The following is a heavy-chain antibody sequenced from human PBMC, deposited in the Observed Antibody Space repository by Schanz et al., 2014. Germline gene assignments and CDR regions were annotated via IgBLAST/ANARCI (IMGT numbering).Heavy chain of an antibody. CDR1: GFTFSSYA. CDR2: ISGSGETT. V-gene: IGHV3-23*04. Sequence: EVQLVESGGGLVKPGGSLRLSCAASGFTFSSYAMSWVRQAPGKGLEWVSAISGSGETTYYADSVKGRFTISRDSSKNTLFLQMNSLRAEDTAVYFCARDGGRDGYNLAFDVWGQGTLVSVSS. CDR3: ARDGGRDGYNLAFDV. J-gene: IGHJ4*02. D-gene: IGHD5-12*01.